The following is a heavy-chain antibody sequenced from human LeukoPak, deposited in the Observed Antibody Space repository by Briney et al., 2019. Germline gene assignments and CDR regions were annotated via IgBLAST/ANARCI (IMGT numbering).Heavy chain of an antibody. D-gene: IGHD6-13*01. V-gene: IGHV4-39*01. J-gene: IGHJ4*02. CDR3: ARHAGGIPAAGTTPFAY. CDR1: GASFSSSTYY. Sequence: SETLSLTCTVSGASFSSSTYYWGWIRQPPGKGLEWIGSIYYSGSTYYNPSLKSRVTMSVDTSKNQFSLKRSSLTAADTAVYYCARHAGGIPAAGTTPFAYWGQGTLVTVSS. CDR2: IYYSGST.